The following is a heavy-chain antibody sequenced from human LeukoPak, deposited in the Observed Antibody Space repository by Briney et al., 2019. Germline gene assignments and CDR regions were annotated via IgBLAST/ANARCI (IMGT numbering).Heavy chain of an antibody. J-gene: IGHJ4*02. CDR3: ARQESSWYDY. D-gene: IGHD6-13*01. V-gene: IGHV4-39*01. CDR2: IYFTGST. Sequence: SETLSLTCTVSGGSISSSNYYWGWIRQPPGKALEWIGSIYFTGSTFYNPSLTSRVTISVDTSKNQFSLKLSSVTAADTAVYYCARQESSWYDYWGQGTLVTVSS. CDR1: GGSISSSNYY.